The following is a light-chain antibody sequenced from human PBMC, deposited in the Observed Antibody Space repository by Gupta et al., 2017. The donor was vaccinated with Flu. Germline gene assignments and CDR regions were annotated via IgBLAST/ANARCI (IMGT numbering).Light chain of an antibody. Sequence: TIDSTGSSSAVGACDNVYWYHHAPAAAPNLLMYYKSNRVSGVPDRFSGSKYATSAAITTTGLQAEDAADYYWQSDESSGSSWVFGGGTKRTVL. CDR1: SSAVGACDN. J-gene: IGLJ3*02. CDR2: YKS. V-gene: IGLV1-40*01. CDR3: QSDESSGSSWV.